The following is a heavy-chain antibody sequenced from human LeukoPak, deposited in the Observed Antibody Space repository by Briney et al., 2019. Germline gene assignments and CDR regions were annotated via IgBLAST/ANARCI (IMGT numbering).Heavy chain of an antibody. V-gene: IGHV3-33*01. CDR3: ARSRGGQWQNLYYFDY. Sequence: GGSLRLSCAASGFIFSSYGMHWVRQAPGKGLEWVAVIWYDGSNKYYADSVKGRFTISRDNSKNTLYLQMNSLRAEDTAVYYCARSRGGQWQNLYYFDYWGQGTLVTVFS. D-gene: IGHD6-19*01. CDR1: GFIFSSYG. CDR2: IWYDGSNK. J-gene: IGHJ4*02.